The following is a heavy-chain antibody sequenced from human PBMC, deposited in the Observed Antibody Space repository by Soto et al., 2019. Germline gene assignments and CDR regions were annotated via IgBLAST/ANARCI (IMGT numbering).Heavy chain of an antibody. CDR3: AXYRRVYYCPGIRDHYYGIAV. V-gene: IGHV4-59*01. CDR2: IYYSGST. J-gene: IGHJ6*02. CDR1: GGSSSSYY. Sequence: ETRSVTCTGSGGSSSSYYWSWIRQPPGKGLEWIGYIYYSGSTNYNPSLKSRVTISVDTSKNQFSLKLSSVTAADTAVYYCAXYRRVYYCPGIRDHYYGIAVWAQRTTVPVSS. D-gene: IGHD3-10*01.